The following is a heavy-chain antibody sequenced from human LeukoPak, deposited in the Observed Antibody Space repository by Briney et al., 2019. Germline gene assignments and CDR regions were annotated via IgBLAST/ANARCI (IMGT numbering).Heavy chain of an antibody. Sequence: ASVKVSCKASGYTFTSYDINWVRQATGQGLEWMGWMNPNSGNTGYAQKFQGRVTITRNTSISTAYMELSSLRSEDTAVYYCARDPGGRHYDFWSGYYVGPSGAFDIWGQGTMVTASS. V-gene: IGHV1-8*03. CDR3: ARDPGGRHYDFWSGYYVGPSGAFDI. CDR2: MNPNSGNT. D-gene: IGHD3-3*01. J-gene: IGHJ3*02. CDR1: GYTFTSYD.